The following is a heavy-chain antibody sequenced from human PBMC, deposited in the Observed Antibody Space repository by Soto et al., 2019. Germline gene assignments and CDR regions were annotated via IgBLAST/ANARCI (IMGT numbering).Heavy chain of an antibody. Sequence: QVQLQQWGAGLLKPSETLSLTCAVYGGSFSGNYWSWIRQPPGKGLGWIGEINHSGSTNYNPSLKSRVTISVDTSKNQFSLKLSSVTAADTAVYYCARLSFGFDIWGQGTMVTVSS. J-gene: IGHJ3*02. V-gene: IGHV4-34*01. CDR1: GGSFSGNY. CDR3: ARLSFGFDI. CDR2: INHSGST. D-gene: IGHD3-16*01.